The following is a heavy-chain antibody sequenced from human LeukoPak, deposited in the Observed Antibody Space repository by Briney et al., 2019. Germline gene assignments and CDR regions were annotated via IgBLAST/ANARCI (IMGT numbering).Heavy chain of an antibody. CDR3: VGKIFDL. CDR1: GFTFSNAW. CDR2: TNEGGSEK. V-gene: IGHV3-7*01. Sequence: GGSLRLSCAASGFTFSNAWMSWVRQAPGKGLEWVANTNEGGSEKYYVDSVKGRFTISRDNAQNSVSLQMNSLRVEDTALYYCVGKIFDLWGQGTLVTVSS. J-gene: IGHJ3*01.